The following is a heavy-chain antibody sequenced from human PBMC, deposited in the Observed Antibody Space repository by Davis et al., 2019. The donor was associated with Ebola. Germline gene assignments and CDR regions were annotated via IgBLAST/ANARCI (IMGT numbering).Heavy chain of an antibody. D-gene: IGHD5-18*01. CDR3: ARGDRGYSYGYGDYYYYGMDV. CDR2: IYYSGST. Sequence: MPGGSLRLSCTVSGGSVSNDNYYWTWIRQPPGKGLEWIGYIYYSGSTNYNPSLKSRVTISVDTSKNQFSLKLSSVTAADTAVYYCARGDRGYSYGYGDYYYYGMDVWGQGTTVTVSS. V-gene: IGHV4-61*01. CDR1: GGSVSNDNYY. J-gene: IGHJ6*02.